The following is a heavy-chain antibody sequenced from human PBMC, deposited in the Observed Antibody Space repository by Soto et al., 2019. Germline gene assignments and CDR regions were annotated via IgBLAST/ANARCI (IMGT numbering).Heavy chain of an antibody. Sequence: GESLKISCKGSGYSFTSYWIGWVRQMPGKGLEWMGIIYPGDSDTRYSPSFQGQVTISADKSISTAYLQWSSLKASDTAMYYCASRDSSSWHGDAFDIWGQGTMVTVSS. V-gene: IGHV5-51*01. J-gene: IGHJ3*02. CDR1: GYSFTSYW. CDR3: ASRDSSSWHGDAFDI. CDR2: IYPGDSDT. D-gene: IGHD6-13*01.